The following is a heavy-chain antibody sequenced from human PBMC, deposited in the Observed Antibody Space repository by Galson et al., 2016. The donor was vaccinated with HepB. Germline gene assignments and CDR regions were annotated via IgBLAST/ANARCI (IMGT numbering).Heavy chain of an antibody. J-gene: IGHJ4*02. Sequence: SLRLSCATSGFTFSDYYMNWIRQAPGKGLEWVSFISSTSPYTNYADSVRGRFTISRDNAKNSLYLQMNGLRAEDTAVYYCAREGLRGYGYGCFDYWGQGILVSVSS. D-gene: IGHD5-18*01. V-gene: IGHV3-11*06. CDR3: AREGLRGYGYGCFDY. CDR1: GFTFSDYY. CDR2: ISSTSPYT.